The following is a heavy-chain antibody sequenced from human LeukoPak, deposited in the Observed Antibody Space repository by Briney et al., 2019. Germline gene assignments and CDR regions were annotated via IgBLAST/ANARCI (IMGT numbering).Heavy chain of an antibody. CDR1: GFTFSSYA. D-gene: IGHD2-2*01. V-gene: IGHV3-23*01. CDR2: ISGSGGST. Sequence: GGSLRLSCAASGFTFSSYAMSWVRQAPGKGLEWVSAISGSGGSTYYADSVKGRFTISRDNSKNTLYLQMNSLRAEDTAVYYFAKVRWGSTSCFDYWGQGTLVTVSS. CDR3: AKVRWGSTSCFDY. J-gene: IGHJ4*02.